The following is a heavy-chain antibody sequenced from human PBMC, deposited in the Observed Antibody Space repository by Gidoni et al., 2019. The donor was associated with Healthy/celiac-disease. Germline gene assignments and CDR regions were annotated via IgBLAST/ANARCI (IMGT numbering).Heavy chain of an antibody. D-gene: IGHD3-10*01. V-gene: IGHV4-39*01. CDR3: ARRDLWFGEWGWFDP. CDR2: IYYSGST. J-gene: IGHJ5*02. CDR1: GGSISSSSYY. Sequence: QLQLQESGPGLVKPSETLSLTCTVPGGSISSSSYYWGWIRQPPGKGLEWIGSIYYSGSTYYNPSLKSRVTISVDTSKNQFSLKLSSVTAADTAVYYCARRDLWFGEWGWFDPWGQGTLVTVSS.